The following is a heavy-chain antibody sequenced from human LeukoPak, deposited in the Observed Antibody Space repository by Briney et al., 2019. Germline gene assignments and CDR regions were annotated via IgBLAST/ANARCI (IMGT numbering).Heavy chain of an antibody. Sequence: PGGSLRLSCAASGFTFSSYAMHWVRQAPGKGLEWVAVISYDGSNKYYADSVRGRFTISRDNAKNSLYLQMNSLRAEDTAVYYCARSKVYCSSSTCPGYWGQGTLVTVSS. CDR2: ISYDGSNK. V-gene: IGHV3-30-3*01. CDR1: GFTFSSYA. J-gene: IGHJ4*02. D-gene: IGHD2-2*01. CDR3: ARSKVYCSSSTCPGY.